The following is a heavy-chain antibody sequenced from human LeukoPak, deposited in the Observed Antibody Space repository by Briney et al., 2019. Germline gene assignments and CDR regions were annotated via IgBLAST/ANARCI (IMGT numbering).Heavy chain of an antibody. D-gene: IGHD2-15*01. J-gene: IGHJ4*02. V-gene: IGHV3-48*03. CDR3: ARESSGGDFDY. Sequence: GGSLRLSCAASGFTFSSYVMNWVRQAPGKGLEWVSYISSSGSTIYYADSVKGRFTISRDNAKNSLYLQMNSLRAEDTAVYYCARESSGGDFDYWGQGTRVTVSS. CDR2: ISSSGSTI. CDR1: GFTFSSYV.